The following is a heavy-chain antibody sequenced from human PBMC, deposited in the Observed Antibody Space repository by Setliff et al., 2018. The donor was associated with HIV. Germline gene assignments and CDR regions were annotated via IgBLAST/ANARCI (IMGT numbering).Heavy chain of an antibody. CDR2: IYYSGST. CDR3: ARARYRSSWYPLGY. D-gene: IGHD6-13*01. J-gene: IGHJ4*02. CDR1: NGSINNYY. Sequence: PSETLSLTCTVSNGSINNYYWTWIRQTPGKGLEWIGYIYYSGSTNYNPSLKSRVTISADTSKNQFSLKLSSVTAADTALYYCARARYRSSWYPLGYWGQGTLVTVSS. V-gene: IGHV4-59*01.